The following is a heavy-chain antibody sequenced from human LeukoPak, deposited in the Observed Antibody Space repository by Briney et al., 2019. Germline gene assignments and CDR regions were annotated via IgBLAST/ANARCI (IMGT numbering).Heavy chain of an antibody. CDR2: ISSSGSTI. V-gene: IGHV3-48*03. D-gene: IGHD6-19*01. Sequence: PGGSLRLSCAASGFTFSSYEMNWVRQAPGKGLEWVSYISSSGSTIYYADSVKGRFTISRDNAKNSLYLQMNSLRAEDTAVYYCARRHSSGWFDYWGQGTLVTVSS. CDR1: GFTFSSYE. CDR3: ARRHSSGWFDY. J-gene: IGHJ4*02.